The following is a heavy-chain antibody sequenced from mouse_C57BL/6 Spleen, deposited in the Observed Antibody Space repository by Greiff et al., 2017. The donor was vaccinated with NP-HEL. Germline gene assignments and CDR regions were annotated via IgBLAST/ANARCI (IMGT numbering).Heavy chain of an antibody. Sequence: EVQLVESGGGLVKPGGSLKLSCAASGFTFSSYAMSWVRQTPEKRLEWVATISDGGSYTYYPDNVKGRFTISRDNAKNNLYLQMSHLKSEDTAMYYGARDLRNGNRFAYWGQGTLVTVSA. CDR1: GFTFSSYA. D-gene: IGHD2-1*01. V-gene: IGHV5-4*01. CDR2: ISDGGSYT. CDR3: ARDLRNGNRFAY. J-gene: IGHJ3*01.